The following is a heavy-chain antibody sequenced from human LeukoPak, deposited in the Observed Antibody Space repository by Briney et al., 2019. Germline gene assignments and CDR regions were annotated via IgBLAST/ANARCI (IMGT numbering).Heavy chain of an antibody. CDR1: GFTLSNFA. J-gene: IGHJ4*02. CDR2: IRYDGSNK. Sequence: PGGSLRLSCAASGFTLSNFAMTWVRQAPGKGLEWVAFIRYDGSNKYYADSVKGRFTISRDNSRNTLYLQMNSLRAEDTALYYCAKDIAAAGHRPGFDYWGQGTLVTVSS. D-gene: IGHD6-13*01. CDR3: AKDIAAAGHRPGFDY. V-gene: IGHV3-30*02.